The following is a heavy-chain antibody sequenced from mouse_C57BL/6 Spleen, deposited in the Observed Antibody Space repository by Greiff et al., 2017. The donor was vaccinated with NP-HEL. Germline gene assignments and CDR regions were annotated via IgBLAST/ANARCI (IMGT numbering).Heavy chain of an antibody. J-gene: IGHJ3*01. D-gene: IGHD1-1*01. CDR2: ISDGGSYT. V-gene: IGHV5-4*01. CDR1: GFTFSSYA. CDR3: ARDLGYYGSSPFAY. Sequence: VKLMESGGGLVKPGGSLKLSCAASGFTFSSYAMSWVRQTPEKRLEWVATISDGGSYTYYPDNVKGRFTISRDNAKNNLYLQMSHLKSEDTAMYYCARDLGYYGSSPFAYWGQGTLVTVSA.